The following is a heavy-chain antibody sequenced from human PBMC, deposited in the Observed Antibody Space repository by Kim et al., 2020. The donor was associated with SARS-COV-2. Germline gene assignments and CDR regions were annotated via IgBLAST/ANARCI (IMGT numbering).Heavy chain of an antibody. D-gene: IGHD6-13*01. CDR2: ISYDGSNK. V-gene: IGHV3-30*04. CDR3: ARDSIAGIAAAGRADY. J-gene: IGHJ4*01. Sequence: GGSLRLSCAASGFTFSSYAMHWVRQAPGKGLEWVAVISYDGSNKYYADSVKGRFTISRDNSKNTLYLQMNSLRAEDTAVYYCARDSIAGIAAAGRADYWG. CDR1: GFTFSSYA.